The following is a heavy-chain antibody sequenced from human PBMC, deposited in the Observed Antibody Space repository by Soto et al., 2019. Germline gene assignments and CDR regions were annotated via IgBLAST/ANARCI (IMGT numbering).Heavy chain of an antibody. CDR3: AKARFYFDSSPYDS. Sequence: EVQLVQSGGGVVRPGGSLRLSCAASGFTFEDYALHWVRQSSGKSPEWVSLINADGSDTYYADSVQGRFTISRDNNKHSLYLQMNSLRPEDTAIYFCAKARFYFDSSPYDSWGQGTLVTVTS. CDR1: GFTFEDYA. CDR2: INADGSDT. J-gene: IGHJ4*02. D-gene: IGHD1-26*01. V-gene: IGHV3-43D*03.